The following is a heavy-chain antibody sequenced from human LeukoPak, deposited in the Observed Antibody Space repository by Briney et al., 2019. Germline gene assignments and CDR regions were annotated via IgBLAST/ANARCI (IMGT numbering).Heavy chain of an antibody. CDR3: ARTTAMVTIFDY. J-gene: IGHJ4*02. CDR2: ITPIFGTA. D-gene: IGHD5-18*01. CDR1: GGTFTRFT. V-gene: IGHV1-69*13. Sequence: SVKVSCKASGGTFTRFTISWVRQAPGQGFEWMGGITPIFGTANFAQKFQGRVSITADESTSTAFMELSSLRSEDTAVYYCARTTAMVTIFDYWGQGTLVTVSS.